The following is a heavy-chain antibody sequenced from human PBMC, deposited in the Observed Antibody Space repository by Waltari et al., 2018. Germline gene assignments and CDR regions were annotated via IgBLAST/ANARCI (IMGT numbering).Heavy chain of an antibody. J-gene: IGHJ4*02. CDR3: ARDRGRGLYLDS. D-gene: IGHD2-15*01. V-gene: IGHV4-4*02. CDR2: VHGSGKT. CDR1: GDSMISTDW. Sequence: QLQLQESGPGLVKPSGTLSLTCAVSGDSMISTDWWSWVRQPPGKGLEWLGQVHGSGKTNYSPSFATRVTISLDMYSKQFSLTMTYATAADTAVYYCARDRGRGLYLDSWGPGTLVTVSP.